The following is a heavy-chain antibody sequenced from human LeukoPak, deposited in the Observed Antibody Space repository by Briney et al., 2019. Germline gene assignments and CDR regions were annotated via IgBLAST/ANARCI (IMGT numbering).Heavy chain of an antibody. Sequence: GGSLRLSCAASGFTFSSYAMSWVRQAPGKGLEWVSAISGSGGSTYYADSVKGRFTISRDNSKNTLYLQMNSLRAEDTAVYYCARDRAAGGFADYWGQGTLVTVSS. CDR1: GFTFSSYA. CDR2: ISGSGGST. V-gene: IGHV3-23*01. D-gene: IGHD6-13*01. CDR3: ARDRAAGGFADY. J-gene: IGHJ4*02.